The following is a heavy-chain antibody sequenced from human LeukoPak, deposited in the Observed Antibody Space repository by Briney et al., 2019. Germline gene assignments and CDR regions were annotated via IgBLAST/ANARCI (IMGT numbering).Heavy chain of an antibody. CDR3: ARDLGSSSSWSRGMDY. CDR1: GYTFTCYY. J-gene: IGHJ4*02. Sequence: ASVKVSCKASGYTFTCYYMHWVRQAPGQGLEWTGSINPNSGGTNYAQKFQGWVTMTRDTSISTAYMELSRLRSDDTAVYYCARDLGSSSSWSRGMDYWGQGTLVTVSS. CDR2: INPNSGGT. D-gene: IGHD6-13*01. V-gene: IGHV1-2*04.